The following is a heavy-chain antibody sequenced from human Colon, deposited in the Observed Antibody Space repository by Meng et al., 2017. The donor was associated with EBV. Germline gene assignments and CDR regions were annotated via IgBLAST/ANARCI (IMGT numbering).Heavy chain of an antibody. V-gene: IGHV4-4*02. J-gene: IGHJ5*02. CDR3: ARDGGVTHIP. Sequence: QVLLQESGAGLVKPSGTLSLTCAVSGTSISTSNWWSWIRQSPGEGLEWIGAIYHNGQTNYNPSLKSRVSMSVDESKNEFSLNLKSVTAAATAVYYCARDGGVTHIPWGQGVLVTVSS. D-gene: IGHD2-8*02. CDR1: GTSISTSNW. CDR2: IYHNGQT.